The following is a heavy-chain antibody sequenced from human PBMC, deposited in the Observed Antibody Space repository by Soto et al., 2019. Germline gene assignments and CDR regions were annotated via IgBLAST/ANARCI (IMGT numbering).Heavy chain of an antibody. CDR1: GFTFSSYA. D-gene: IGHD1-26*01. Sequence: LRLSCAASGFTFSSYAMHWVRQAPGKGLEWVAVISYDGSNKYYADSVKGRFTISRDNSKNTLYLQMNSLRAEDTAVYYCARDHSGSLDYWGQGTLVTVSS. V-gene: IGHV3-30-3*01. CDR2: ISYDGSNK. CDR3: ARDHSGSLDY. J-gene: IGHJ4*02.